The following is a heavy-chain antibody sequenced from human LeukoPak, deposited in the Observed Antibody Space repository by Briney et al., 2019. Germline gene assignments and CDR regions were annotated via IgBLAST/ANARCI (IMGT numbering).Heavy chain of an antibody. D-gene: IGHD4-23*01. CDR2: INPNSGGT. Sequence: GASVTVSCTASGHTFTGYYMHWVRQAPGQGLEWMGWINPNSGGTNYAQKFQGRVTMTRDTSISTAYMELSWLRSDDTALYYCATDYAGNSVPDYWGQGTLVTVSS. CDR3: ATDYAGNSVPDY. CDR1: GHTFTGYY. V-gene: IGHV1-2*02. J-gene: IGHJ4*02.